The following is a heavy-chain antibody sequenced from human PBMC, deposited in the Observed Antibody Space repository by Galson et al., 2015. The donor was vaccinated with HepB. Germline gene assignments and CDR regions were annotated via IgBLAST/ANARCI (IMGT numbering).Heavy chain of an antibody. D-gene: IGHD3-22*01. CDR1: GGTFSSHT. V-gene: IGHV1-69*13. CDR2: ITPVFGSG. J-gene: IGHJ4*02. CDR3: ARQYDTGGYYAY. Sequence: SVKVSCKASGGTFSSHTISWVRQAPGQGLEWMGGITPVFGSGNYAQKFQGRVTITADESKSTTCMELSSLRSEDTAVYYCARQYDTGGYYAYWGQGTLVTVSS.